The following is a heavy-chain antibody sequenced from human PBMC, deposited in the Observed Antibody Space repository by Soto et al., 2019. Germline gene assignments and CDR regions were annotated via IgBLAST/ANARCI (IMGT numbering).Heavy chain of an antibody. CDR2: ISAYNGNT. CDR3: ARAPVDDIVVVPAAEPYYYYGMDV. Sequence: ASVKVSCKASGCTFTSYGISWVRQAPGQGLEWMGWISAYNGNTNYAQKLQGRVTMTTDTSTSTAYMELRSLRSDDTAVYYCARAPVDDIVVVPAAEPYYYYGMDVWGQGTTVTVSS. CDR1: GCTFTSYG. D-gene: IGHD2-2*01. J-gene: IGHJ6*02. V-gene: IGHV1-18*01.